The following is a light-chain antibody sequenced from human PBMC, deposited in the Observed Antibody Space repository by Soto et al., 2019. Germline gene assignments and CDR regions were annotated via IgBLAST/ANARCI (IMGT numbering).Light chain of an antibody. CDR2: DVS. CDR3: SSYTSSSTHVV. V-gene: IGLV2-14*01. CDR1: SSDVGGYNY. Sequence: QSALTQPASVSGSPGQSITISCTGTSSDVGGYNYVSWYQQHPGKAPKLMIYDVSNRPSGVSDRGSGSKSGNTASLTISGLQAEDEADYYCSSYTSSSTHVVFGGGTKLTAL. J-gene: IGLJ2*01.